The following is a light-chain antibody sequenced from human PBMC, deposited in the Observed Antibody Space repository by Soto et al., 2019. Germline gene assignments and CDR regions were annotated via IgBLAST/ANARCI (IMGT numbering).Light chain of an antibody. V-gene: IGLV1-40*01. CDR1: GSNIGAGYD. Sequence: QSVLTQPPSVSGAPGQRVTISCTGSGSNIGAGYDVHWYQQLPGTAPKLLIFANINRPSGVPDRFSGSKSGTSASLAITGLRAEDEADYYCQSYDSSPSGYVFGTGTKVTLL. CDR3: QSYDSSPSGYV. J-gene: IGLJ1*01. CDR2: ANI.